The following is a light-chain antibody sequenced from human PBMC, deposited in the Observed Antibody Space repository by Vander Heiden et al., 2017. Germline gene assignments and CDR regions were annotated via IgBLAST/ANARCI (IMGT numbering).Light chain of an antibody. J-gene: IGLJ2*01. V-gene: IGLV2-14*01. CDR3: ASYTSSNTLI. Sequence: QSALTQPASVSGSPGHSNTISCPGTSSDVGGYTYVSWYQQYAGKAPKLILYEVSNRPSGVSSRFSGSKSGNTASLTISGLQAEDEADFFCASYTSSNTLIFGGRTRLTVL. CDR1: SSDVGGYTY. CDR2: EVS.